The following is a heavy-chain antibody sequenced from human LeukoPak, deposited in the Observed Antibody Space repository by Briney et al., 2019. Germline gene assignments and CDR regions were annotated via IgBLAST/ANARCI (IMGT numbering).Heavy chain of an antibody. D-gene: IGHD3-10*01. Sequence: GGSLRLSCAASGFTASSHWMHWVRQAPGKGLVWVLRINPDGSSTYYADSVRGRFTISRDNAKNTLYLQMNSLTAEDTAVYYCARAISGHYGMFDYWGQGTLVTVSS. CDR2: INPDGSST. J-gene: IGHJ4*02. CDR3: ARAISGHYGMFDY. CDR1: GFTASSHW. V-gene: IGHV3-74*01.